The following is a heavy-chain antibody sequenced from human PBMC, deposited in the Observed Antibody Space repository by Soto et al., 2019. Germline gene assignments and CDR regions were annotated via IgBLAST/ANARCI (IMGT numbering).Heavy chain of an antibody. D-gene: IGHD6-13*01. CDR3: ASERRYSSSWYHYYFYY. J-gene: IGHJ4*02. Sequence: QVQLVQSGAEVKKPGSSVKVSCKASGGTFSSYAISWVRQAPGQGLEWMGGIIPIFGTANYAQKFQGRVTITADESTSTAYMDLSSLRSEDTAVYYCASERRYSSSWYHYYFYYWAQGTLVTVAS. CDR2: IIPIFGTA. V-gene: IGHV1-69*01. CDR1: GGTFSSYA.